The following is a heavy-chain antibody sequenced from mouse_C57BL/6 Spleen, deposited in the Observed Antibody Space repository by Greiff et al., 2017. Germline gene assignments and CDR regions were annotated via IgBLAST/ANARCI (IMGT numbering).Heavy chain of an antibody. CDR1: GYAFSSSW. D-gene: IGHD1-1*01. J-gene: IGHJ3*01. V-gene: IGHV1-82*01. Sequence: QVQLQQSGPELVQPGASVKISCKASGYAFSSSWMTWVKQRPGKGLEWIGRIYPGDGDTYYTGKCKGKATLTADKSSSTAYMQLRSLTSEDYAVYVCARCDGRSPGVGYWGQGTLVTVSA. CDR2: IYPGDGDT. CDR3: ARCDGRSPGVGY.